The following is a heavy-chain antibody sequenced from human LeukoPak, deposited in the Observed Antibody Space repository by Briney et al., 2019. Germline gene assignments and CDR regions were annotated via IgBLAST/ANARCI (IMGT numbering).Heavy chain of an antibody. CDR2: MNPNSGNT. CDR3: ARVTAGGTWTFDI. J-gene: IGHJ3*02. V-gene: IGHV1-8*01. Sequence: RXXTGXXLEWMGWMNPNSGNTGYAQKFQGRVTMTRNISITTAYMELTDLRSEDTAVYYCARVTAGGTWTFDIWGQGTTVTVSS. D-gene: IGHD6-13*01.